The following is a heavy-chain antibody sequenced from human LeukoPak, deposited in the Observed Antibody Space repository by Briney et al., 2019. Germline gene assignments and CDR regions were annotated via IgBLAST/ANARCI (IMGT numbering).Heavy chain of an antibody. J-gene: IGHJ4*02. V-gene: IGHV3-53*01. Sequence: TGGSLRLSCAASVFTVSSNYMSWVRQAPGKGLEWVSVIYSGGSTYYADSVKGRFTISRDNSKNTLYLQMNSLRAEDTAVYYCAREHPLLRYFDYWGQGTLVTVSS. CDR1: VFTVSSNY. CDR2: IYSGGST. D-gene: IGHD2-21*02. CDR3: AREHPLLRYFDY.